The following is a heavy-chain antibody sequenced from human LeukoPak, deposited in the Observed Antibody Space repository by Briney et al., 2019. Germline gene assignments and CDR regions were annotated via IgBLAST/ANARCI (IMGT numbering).Heavy chain of an antibody. Sequence: ASVKVSCKASGYTFTSLDINWVRQAPGQGLEWMGRLHPNNGNAAYPQKFQDRVTMTMDTSESTAYMELSGLNSEDTALYFCARDVNSDSRPFGRSRFDSWGQGTLVIVSS. D-gene: IGHD3-22*01. CDR3: ARDVNSDSRPFGRSRFDS. CDR1: GYTFTSLD. CDR2: LHPNNGNA. J-gene: IGHJ4*02. V-gene: IGHV1-8*01.